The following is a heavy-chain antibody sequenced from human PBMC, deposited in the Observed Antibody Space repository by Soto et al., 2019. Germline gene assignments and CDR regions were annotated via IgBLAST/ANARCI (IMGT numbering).Heavy chain of an antibody. V-gene: IGHV4-28*01. Sequence: SETLSLTCAVSGFSISSSNWWGWIRQPPGKGLEWIGYIDYSGSTYYNPSLKSRVTMSADTSKNQFSLKLRSVTTVDTAVYYCARTGVQRFFDDSYYFDYWGQGTQVTVSS. J-gene: IGHJ4*02. CDR1: GFSISSSNW. CDR2: IDYSGST. CDR3: ARTGVQRFFDDSYYFDY. D-gene: IGHD3-9*01.